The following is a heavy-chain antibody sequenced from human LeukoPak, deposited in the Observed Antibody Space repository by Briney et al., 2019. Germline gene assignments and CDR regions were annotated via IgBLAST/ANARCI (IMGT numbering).Heavy chain of an antibody. V-gene: IGHV1-18*04. CDR1: GYTFTGYY. CDR2: ISTYNGNT. D-gene: IGHD5-18*01. CDR3: ARDRMDTGTYFDY. Sequence: ASVKVSCKASGYTFTGYYLHWVRQAPGQGLEWMGWISTYNGNTNYAQKLQGRVTMTTDTSTSTAYMELRSLRSDDTAMYYCARDRMDTGTYFDYWGQGTLVTVSS. J-gene: IGHJ4*02.